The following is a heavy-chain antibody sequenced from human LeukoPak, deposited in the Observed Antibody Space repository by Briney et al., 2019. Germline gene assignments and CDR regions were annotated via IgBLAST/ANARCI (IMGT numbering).Heavy chain of an antibody. D-gene: IGHD6-13*01. CDR2: IYSGGST. V-gene: IGHV3-53*01. CDR3: ARGLIATGLGSFDY. CDR1: GFTFSSYS. Sequence: GGSLRLSCAASGFTFSSYSMNWVRQAPGKGLEWVSIIYSGGSTDYADSVKGRFTISRDNPKNTVCLQMNSLRAEDTAVYYCARGLIATGLGSFDYWGQGTLVTVSS. J-gene: IGHJ4*02.